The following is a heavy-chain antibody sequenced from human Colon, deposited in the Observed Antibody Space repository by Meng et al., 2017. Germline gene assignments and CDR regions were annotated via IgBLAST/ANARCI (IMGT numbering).Heavy chain of an antibody. CDR2: VTYDGKKQ. V-gene: IGHV3-30*04. J-gene: IGHJ5*01. D-gene: IGHD3-16*01. CDR3: AKEWSSSYAYYDA. CDR1: GFNFRELG. Sequence: VTLVQSGGGVVHPGTSLRLSCSASGFNFRELGLHWVRQAPGKGLEWVAAVTYDGKKQYYADSVKGRFIISRDNSDNTLYLQMGSLKPEDTAIYYCAKEWSSSYAYYDAWGQGTLVTVSS.